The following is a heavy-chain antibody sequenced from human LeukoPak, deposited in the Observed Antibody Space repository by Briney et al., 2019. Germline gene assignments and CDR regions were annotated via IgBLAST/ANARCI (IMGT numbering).Heavy chain of an antibody. CDR2: ISWNSGSI. CDR1: GFSFSSYA. CDR3: AXSGGSSSSLLDY. Sequence: GGSLRLSCAASGFSFSSYAMTWVRQAPGKGLEWVSGISWNSGSIGYADSVKGRFTISRDNAKNSLYLQMNSLRAEDTALYYCAXSGGSSSSLLDYWGQGTLVTVSS. D-gene: IGHD6-6*01. J-gene: IGHJ4*02. V-gene: IGHV3-9*01.